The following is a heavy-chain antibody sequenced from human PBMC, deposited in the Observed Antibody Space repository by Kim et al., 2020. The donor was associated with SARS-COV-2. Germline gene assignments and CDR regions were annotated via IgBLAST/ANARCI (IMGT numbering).Heavy chain of an antibody. CDR1: GFTFSNCW. CDR3: ARYRAPSD. J-gene: IGHJ4*02. V-gene: IGHV3-7*01. D-gene: IGHD1-26*01. CDR2: IKEDGSEK. Sequence: GGSLRLSCTASGFTFSNCWMSWVRQAPGKGLEWVANIKEDGSEKHYVDSVKGRFFISRDNAKNSLYLQMSSLRVDDTAVYYCARYRAPSDWGQGTLVTVS.